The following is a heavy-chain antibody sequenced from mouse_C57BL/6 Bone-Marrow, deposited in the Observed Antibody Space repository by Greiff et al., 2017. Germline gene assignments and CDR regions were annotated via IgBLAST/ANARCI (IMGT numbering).Heavy chain of an antibody. Sequence: EVQVVESGGGLVQPGGSLKLSCAASGFTFSDYGMAWVRQAPRKGPEWVAFISNLAYSIYYADTVTGRFTISRENATNTLYLEMSSLRSEDTAMYYCARRGYYYGSSSFWYFDVWGTGTTVTVSS. CDR1: GFTFSDYG. V-gene: IGHV5-15*01. J-gene: IGHJ1*03. CDR2: ISNLAYSI. D-gene: IGHD1-1*01. CDR3: ARRGYYYGSSSFWYFDV.